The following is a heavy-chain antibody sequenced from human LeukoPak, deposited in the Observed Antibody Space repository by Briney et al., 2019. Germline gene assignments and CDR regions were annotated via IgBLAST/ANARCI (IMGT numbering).Heavy chain of an antibody. CDR3: AKDGTIDSSGYADY. J-gene: IGHJ4*02. D-gene: IGHD3-22*01. Sequence: GGSLRLSCAVSGFTFSTYGMTWVRQAPGKGLEWVSTISGSGGRTRYADSVKGRFTISRDNSKNTLYLQMNSLRAEDTAVYYCAKDGTIDSSGYADYWGQGTLVTVSS. CDR2: ISGSGGRT. V-gene: IGHV3-23*01. CDR1: GFTFSTYG.